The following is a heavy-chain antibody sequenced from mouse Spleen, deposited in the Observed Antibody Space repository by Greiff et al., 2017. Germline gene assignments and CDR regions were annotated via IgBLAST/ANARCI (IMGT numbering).Heavy chain of an antibody. CDR3: ARENYEFAY. J-gene: IGHJ3*01. Sequence: VPLKQLGPGLVKPSQSLSLTCSVTGYPITSGYYWNWIRQFPGNNLEWMGYISYDGSNNYNPSLKNRISITRDTTKNQFFLKLNSVTTEDTASYYCARENYEFAYWGQGTLVTVSA. CDR1: GYPITSGYY. CDR2: ISYDGSN. V-gene: IGHV3-6*01. D-gene: IGHD1-1*01.